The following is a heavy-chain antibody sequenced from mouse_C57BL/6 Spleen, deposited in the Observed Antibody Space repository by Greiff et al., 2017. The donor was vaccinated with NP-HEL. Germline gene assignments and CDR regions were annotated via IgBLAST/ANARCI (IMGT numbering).Heavy chain of an antibody. V-gene: IGHV1-53*01. Sequence: QVQLKQSGTELVKPGASVKLSCKASGYTFTSYWMHWVKQRPGQGLEWIGNINPSNGGTNYNEKFKSKATLTVDKSSSTAYMQLSSLTSEDSAVYYCAKYDYDYAMDYWGQGTSVTVSS. CDR2: INPSNGGT. J-gene: IGHJ4*01. D-gene: IGHD2-4*01. CDR3: AKYDYDYAMDY. CDR1: GYTFTSYW.